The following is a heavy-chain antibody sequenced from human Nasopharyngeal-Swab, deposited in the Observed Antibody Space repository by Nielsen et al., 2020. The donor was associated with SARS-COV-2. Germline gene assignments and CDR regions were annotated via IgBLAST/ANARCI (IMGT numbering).Heavy chain of an antibody. D-gene: IGHD1-14*01. CDR1: GYSFTSYW. J-gene: IGHJ3*02. V-gene: IGHV5-51*01. Sequence: KVSCKGSGYSFTSYWIGWVRQMPGKGLEWMGIIYPGDSDTRYSPSFQGQVTISADKSISTAYLQWSSLKASDTAMYYCARGAPYLGNAFDIWGQGTIVTVSS. CDR2: IYPGDSDT. CDR3: ARGAPYLGNAFDI.